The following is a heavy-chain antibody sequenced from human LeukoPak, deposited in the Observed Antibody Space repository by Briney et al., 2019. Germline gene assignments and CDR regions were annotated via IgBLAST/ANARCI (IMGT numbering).Heavy chain of an antibody. D-gene: IGHD6-19*01. J-gene: IGHJ4*02. Sequence: GGSLRLSCAASGFTFSSYWRHWVRQAPGKGLVWVSRINSVGTSTTYADSVKGRFTISRDNAKNTLYLQMNSLRAEDTAVYYCARDYEQWRYFDNWGQGTLVTVSS. V-gene: IGHV3-74*01. CDR3: ARDYEQWRYFDN. CDR2: INSVGTST. CDR1: GFTFSSYW.